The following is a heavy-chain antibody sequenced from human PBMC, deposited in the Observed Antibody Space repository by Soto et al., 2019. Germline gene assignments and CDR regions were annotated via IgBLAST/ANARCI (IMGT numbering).Heavy chain of an antibody. CDR1: GFTFSSYE. CDR3: ARVLGDIVVVPAAKDAFDI. CDR2: ISSSGSTI. J-gene: IGHJ3*02. V-gene: IGHV3-48*03. D-gene: IGHD2-2*01. Sequence: GGSLRLSCAASGFTFSSYEMNWVRQAPGKGLEWVSYISSSGSTIYYADSVKGRFTISRDNAKNSLYLQMNSLRAEDAAVYYCARVLGDIVVVPAAKDAFDIWGQGTMVTVSS.